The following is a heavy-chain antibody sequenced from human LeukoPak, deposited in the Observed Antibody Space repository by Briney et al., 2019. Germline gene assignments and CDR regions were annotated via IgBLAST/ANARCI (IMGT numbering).Heavy chain of an antibody. J-gene: IGHJ4*02. CDR1: GGSINTSSYY. Sequence: SETLSLTCTVSGGSINTSSYYWSWIRQPPGKGLEWIGSVYYRGTSYHNPSLKGRVTMSVDTTKNQFSLRLTSVTAADTAVYYCARGDSGYDVVWHYWGQGTLVTVSS. CDR3: ARGDSGYDVVWHY. D-gene: IGHD5-12*01. V-gene: IGHV4-39*07. CDR2: VYYRGTS.